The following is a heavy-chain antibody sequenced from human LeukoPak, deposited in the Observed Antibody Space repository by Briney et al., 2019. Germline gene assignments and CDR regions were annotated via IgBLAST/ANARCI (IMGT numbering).Heavy chain of an antibody. Sequence: ASVKVSCKASGYTFTDYFIHWVRQAPGQGLEWMGWINPNSGGTKYAQKFQGRVTLTRDTSISTAYLELSRLRSDDTAVYFCAGDIAAINIPGSRLDPWGQGTLVTVSS. D-gene: IGHD6-13*01. V-gene: IGHV1-2*02. CDR3: AGDIAAINIPGSRLDP. J-gene: IGHJ5*02. CDR2: INPNSGGT. CDR1: GYTFTDYF.